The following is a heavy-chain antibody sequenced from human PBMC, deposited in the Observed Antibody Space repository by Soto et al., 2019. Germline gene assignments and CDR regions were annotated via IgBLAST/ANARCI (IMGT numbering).Heavy chain of an antibody. Sequence: EVQLVESGGGLVKPGGSLRLSCAASGFTFSNAWMSWVRQAPGKGLEWVGRIKSKTDGGTTDYAAPVKGRFTISRDDSKNPLYLQMNSLKTEDTAVYYCTIDTGYSYYYGMDVWGQGTTVTVSS. CDR2: IKSKTDGGTT. D-gene: IGHD2-8*02. CDR1: GFTFSNAW. V-gene: IGHV3-15*01. J-gene: IGHJ6*02. CDR3: TIDTGYSYYYGMDV.